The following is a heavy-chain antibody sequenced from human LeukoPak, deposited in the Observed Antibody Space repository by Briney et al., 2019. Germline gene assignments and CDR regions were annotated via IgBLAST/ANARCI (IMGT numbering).Heavy chain of an antibody. D-gene: IGHD3-10*01. CDR3: ARRGSGSYYHSYYFDY. CDR2: IYYSGST. J-gene: IGHJ4*02. V-gene: IGHV4-39*07. Sequence: SETLSLTCTVSGGSISSSSYYWGWIRQPPGKGLEWIGSIYYSGSTYYNPSLKSRVTISVDTSKNQFSLKLSSVTAADTAVYYCARRGSGSYYHSYYFDYWGQGTLVTVSS. CDR1: GGSISSSSYY.